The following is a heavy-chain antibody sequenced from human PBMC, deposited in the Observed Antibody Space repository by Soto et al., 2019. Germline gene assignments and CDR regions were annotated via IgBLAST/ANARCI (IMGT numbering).Heavy chain of an antibody. V-gene: IGHV3-21*01. CDR1: GFTFSTYT. J-gene: IGHJ4*02. D-gene: IGHD2-2*01. CDR3: ATDCTSTSCRLEIDY. CDR2: ITSGSTYI. Sequence: AGGSLRLSCAASGFTFSTYTMNWVRQAPGKGLEWVSSITSGSTYIYYADSLRDRFTISRDNAKNSLYLQMNSLRAEDTAVYYCATDCTSTSCRLEIDYWGQGTLVTVSS.